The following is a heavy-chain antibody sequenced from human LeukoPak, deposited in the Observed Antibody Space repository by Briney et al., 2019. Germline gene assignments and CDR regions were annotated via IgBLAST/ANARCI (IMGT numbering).Heavy chain of an antibody. V-gene: IGHV4-59*01. J-gene: IGHJ4*02. CDR1: GGSISSYY. Sequence: PSETLSLTCTVSGGSISSYYWSWIRQPPGKGLEWIGYIYYSGSTNYNPSLKSRVTISVDTSKNQFSLKLSSVTAADTAVYYCARVGRGYSYGPYYFDYWGQGTLVTVSS. D-gene: IGHD5-18*01. CDR3: ARVGRGYSYGPYYFDY. CDR2: IYYSGST.